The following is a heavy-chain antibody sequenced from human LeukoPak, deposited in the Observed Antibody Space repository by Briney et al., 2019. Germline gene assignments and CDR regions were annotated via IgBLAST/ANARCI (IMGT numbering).Heavy chain of an antibody. D-gene: IGHD3-16*01. CDR3: ARRIMITFGGIMGAFDI. CDR1: GYSFTSYW. J-gene: IGHJ3*02. CDR2: IYIGDSDS. Sequence: GESLKISCKGSGYSFTSYWIGWVRQMPGKGLEWMGIIYIGDSDSRYNPSFEGQVTISADKSITTAYLQWSSLKASDTAMYYCARRIMITFGGIMGAFDIWGQGTMVTVSS. V-gene: IGHV5-51*01.